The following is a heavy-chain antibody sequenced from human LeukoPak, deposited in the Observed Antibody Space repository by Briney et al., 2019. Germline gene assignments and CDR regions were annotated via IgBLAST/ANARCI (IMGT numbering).Heavy chain of an antibody. CDR3: LRGHYSQY. Sequence: PGGSLRLSCAASGFSFGDFWINWVRQAPGKGLEWVANVKEDGSERNYVDSVKGRFIISSDKSKNSVYLQMKGLRADDTAVCYCLRGHYSQYRSQGTLVSVSS. CDR1: GFSFGDFW. D-gene: IGHD4-11*01. CDR2: VKEDGSER. V-gene: IGHV3-7*01. J-gene: IGHJ4*02.